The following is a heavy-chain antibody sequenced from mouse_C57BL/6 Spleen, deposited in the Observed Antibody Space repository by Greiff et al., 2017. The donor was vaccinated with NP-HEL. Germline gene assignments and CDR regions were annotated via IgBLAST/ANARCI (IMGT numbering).Heavy chain of an antibody. J-gene: IGHJ2*01. CDR3: ARKGNYGSSYDYVDY. V-gene: IGHV1-81*01. CDR1: GYTFTSYG. Sequence: VKLQESGAELARPGASVKLSCKASGYTFTSYGIRWVKQRTGPGLEWIGEIYPRSGNTYYNEKFKGKATLTADKSSSTAYMELRSLTSEDSAVYFCARKGNYGSSYDYVDYWGQGTTLTVSS. D-gene: IGHD1-1*01. CDR2: IYPRSGNT.